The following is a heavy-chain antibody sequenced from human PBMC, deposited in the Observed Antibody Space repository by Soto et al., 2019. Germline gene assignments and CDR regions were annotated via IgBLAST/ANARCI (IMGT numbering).Heavy chain of an antibody. D-gene: IGHD3-3*01. V-gene: IGHV1-18*01. CDR3: ARELRFLEWLLYPTDDAFDI. Sequence: GASVKVSCKASGYTFTSYGISWVRQAPGQGLEWMGWISAYNGNTNYAQKLQGRVTMTTDTSTSTAYMELRSLRSDDTAVYYCARELRFLEWLLYPTDDAFDIWGQGTMVTVSS. CDR2: ISAYNGNT. CDR1: GYTFTSYG. J-gene: IGHJ3*02.